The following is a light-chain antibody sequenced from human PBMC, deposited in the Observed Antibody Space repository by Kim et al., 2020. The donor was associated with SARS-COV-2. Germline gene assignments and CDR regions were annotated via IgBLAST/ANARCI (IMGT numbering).Light chain of an antibody. J-gene: IGLJ2*01. CDR1: SGMIASNC. Sequence: VTISSTRSSGMIASNCVLWYQQRPGSAPTTVIYEDNQRPSGVPDRFSGSIDSSSNSASLTISGLKTEDEADYYCQSYDSSNHVVFGGGTQLTVL. CDR2: EDN. CDR3: QSYDSSNHVV. V-gene: IGLV6-57*03.